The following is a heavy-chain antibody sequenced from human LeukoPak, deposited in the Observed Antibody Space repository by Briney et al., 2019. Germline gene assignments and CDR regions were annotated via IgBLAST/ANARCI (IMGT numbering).Heavy chain of an antibody. CDR2: ISSSRSYI. D-gene: IGHD1-26*01. Sequence: PGGSLRLSCAGSGFTFSSYSMNWVRQAPGKGLEWVSSISSSRSYIYYADSVKGRFTISRDNAKNSLYLQMNSLRAEDTAVYYCARVAYSGTYRWDYWGQGTLVTVSS. J-gene: IGHJ4*02. CDR1: GFTFSSYS. CDR3: ARVAYSGTYRWDY. V-gene: IGHV3-21*01.